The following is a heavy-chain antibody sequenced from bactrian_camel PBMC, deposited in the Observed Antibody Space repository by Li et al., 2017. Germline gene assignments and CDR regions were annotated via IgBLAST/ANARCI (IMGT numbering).Heavy chain of an antibody. CDR1: GFTFSLYS. CDR2: IDAEDTK. CDR3: AADVGVWGCDTVVAGSGYTY. Sequence: HVQLVESGGGSVQTGGSLRLSCATSGFTFSLYSMAWFRQAPGKEREGVATIDAEDTKTYGASVKGRFTISKDIAKNTLYLQMNNLKLEDTAMYYCAADVGVWGCDTVVAGSGYTYWGQGTQVTVS. D-gene: IGHD5*01. J-gene: IGHJ4*01. V-gene: IGHV3S53*01.